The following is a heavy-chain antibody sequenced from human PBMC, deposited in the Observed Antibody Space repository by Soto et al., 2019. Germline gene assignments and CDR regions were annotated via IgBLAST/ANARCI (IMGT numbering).Heavy chain of an antibody. J-gene: IGHJ4*02. CDR3: ARERVRDYVWGSYRSPFDY. D-gene: IGHD3-16*02. V-gene: IGHV1-69*01. CDR2: IIPIFGTA. Sequence: QVQLVQSGAEVKKPGSSVKVSCKASGGTFSSYAISWVRQAPGQGLEWMGGIIPIFGTANYAQKFQGRVTITADESTSTAYMELSSLRSEDTAVYYCARERVRDYVWGSYRSPFDYWGQGTLVTVSS. CDR1: GGTFSSYA.